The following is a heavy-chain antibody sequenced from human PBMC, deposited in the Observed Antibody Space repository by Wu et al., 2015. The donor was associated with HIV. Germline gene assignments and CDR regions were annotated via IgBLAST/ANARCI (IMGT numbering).Heavy chain of an antibody. Sequence: QVQLVQSGAEVKKPGASVRVSCKVSGYTLSELFSMHWVRQPPGKGLEWMGNFDPEHGEIIYAQKFQGRVTVTEDTSTDTAYMELSSLRSDDTAVYYCATERTVAITHFDSWDQGTLVTVSS. CDR1: GYTLSELFS. CDR3: ATERTVAITHFDS. V-gene: IGHV1-24*01. J-gene: IGHJ4*02. CDR2: FDPEHGEI. D-gene: IGHD3-22*01.